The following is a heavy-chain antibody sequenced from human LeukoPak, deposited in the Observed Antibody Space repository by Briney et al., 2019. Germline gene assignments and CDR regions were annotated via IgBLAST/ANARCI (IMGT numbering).Heavy chain of an antibody. V-gene: IGHV3-30*04. D-gene: IGHD3-9*01. CDR2: ISYDVSNK. Sequence: GGSLRLSCAASGFTFSSYAMHWVRQAPGKGREWVAVISYDVSNKYYAYSLKGRFTISRDNSKNTLYLQMNSLRVEDTAVYYCARDLRYFDWSWDYWGEGTLVTVSS. CDR1: GFTFSSYA. J-gene: IGHJ4*02. CDR3: ARDLRYFDWSWDY.